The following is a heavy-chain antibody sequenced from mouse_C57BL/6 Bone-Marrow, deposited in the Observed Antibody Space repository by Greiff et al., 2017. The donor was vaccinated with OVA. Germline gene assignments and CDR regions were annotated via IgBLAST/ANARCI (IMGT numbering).Heavy chain of an antibody. CDR2: ISSGGDYI. CDR3: TRALLEFAY. Sequence: EVMLVESGEGLVKPGGSLKLSCAASGFTFSSYAMSWVRQTPEKRLEWVAYISSGGDYIYYADTVKGRFTITRDNARNTLYLQMSSLKSEDTAMYYCTRALLEFAYWGQGTLVTVSA. D-gene: IGHD1-1*01. V-gene: IGHV5-9-1*02. J-gene: IGHJ3*01. CDR1: GFTFSSYA.